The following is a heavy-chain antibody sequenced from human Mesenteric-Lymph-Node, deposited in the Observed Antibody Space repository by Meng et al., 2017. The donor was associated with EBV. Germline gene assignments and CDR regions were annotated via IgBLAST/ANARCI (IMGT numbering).Heavy chain of an antibody. CDR1: GGVFSGSY. J-gene: IGHJ4*02. CDR3: ASALPGLPHDS. Sequence: HVTLQQWGAVMLPASEARSLTSVFSGGVFSGSYWTWIRQPPGKGLEWIGEINHSGSTNYNPSLKSRVIISVDTSKNQFSLKLSSVTAADTAVYYCASALPGLPHDSWGQGTLVTVSS. D-gene: IGHD5-12*01. V-gene: IGHV4-34*02. CDR2: INHSGST.